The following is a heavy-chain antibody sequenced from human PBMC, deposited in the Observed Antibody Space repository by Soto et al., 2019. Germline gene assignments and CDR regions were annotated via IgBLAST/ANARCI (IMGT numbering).Heavy chain of an antibody. CDR2: ISWDGGTT. V-gene: IGHV3-43*01. CDR1: GFTFDDYS. D-gene: IGHD1-26*01. Sequence: GGSLRLSCAASGFTFDDYSMHWVRQAPGKGLEWVSLISWDGGTTYYADSVKGRFTISRDNSKDSLYLQMDSLRTEDTALYYCAKAYNNIIVGTDIIDCWGQGGLVTVSS. J-gene: IGHJ4*02. CDR3: AKAYNNIIVGTDIIDC.